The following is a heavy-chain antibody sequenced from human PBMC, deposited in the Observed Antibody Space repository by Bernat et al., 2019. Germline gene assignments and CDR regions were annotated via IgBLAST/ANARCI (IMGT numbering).Heavy chain of an antibody. Sequence: EVQLVESGGGLVQPGRSLRLSCTASGFTFGDYAMSWVRQAPGKGLEWVGFIRSKAYGGTTEYAASVKGRFTISRDDSKGIAYLQMNSLKTEDTAVYYCSYSGWNDYWGQGTLVTVSS. J-gene: IGHJ4*02. V-gene: IGHV3-49*04. CDR3: SYSGWNDY. D-gene: IGHD6-19*01. CDR2: IRSKAYGGTT. CDR1: GFTFGDYA.